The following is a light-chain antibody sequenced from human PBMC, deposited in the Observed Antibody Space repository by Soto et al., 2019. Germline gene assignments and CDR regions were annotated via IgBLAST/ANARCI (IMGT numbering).Light chain of an antibody. V-gene: IGKV1-8*01. CDR2: AAS. J-gene: IGKJ3*01. CDR3: QQYYSYPPFT. CDR1: QGISSY. Sequence: AIRMTQSPSSFSASTGDRVTITCRASQGISSYLAWYQQKPGKAPKLLTYAASTLQSGVPSRFSGSGSGTDFTLTISCLQSEDFATYYCQQYYSYPPFTFGPGTKVDIK.